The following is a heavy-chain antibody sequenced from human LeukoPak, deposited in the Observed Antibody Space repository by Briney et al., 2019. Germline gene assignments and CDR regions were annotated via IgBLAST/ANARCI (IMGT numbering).Heavy chain of an antibody. V-gene: IGHV3-21*01. J-gene: IGHJ3*02. Sequence: GGSLRLSCAASGFTFTTYTMNWVRQAPGKGLEWVSDISSSGSYIDYADSVKGRFTISRENAKNSLFLQMSSLRVEDTAVYYCARGKSSRHALDIWGQGTMVTVSS. CDR1: GFTFTTYT. CDR2: ISSSGSYI. D-gene: IGHD6-6*01. CDR3: ARGKSSRHALDI.